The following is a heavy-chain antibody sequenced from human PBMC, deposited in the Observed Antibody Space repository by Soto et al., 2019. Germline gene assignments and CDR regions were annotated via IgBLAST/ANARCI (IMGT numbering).Heavy chain of an antibody. CDR1: GGSISSGGYY. CDR2: IYYSGST. D-gene: IGHD3-22*01. Sequence: QVQLQESGPGLVKPSQTLSLTCTVSGGSISSGGYYWSWIRQHPGKGLEWIGYIYYSGSTYYNPSLKRRVTISVDTSKNQFALKLSSVTAADTAVYYCARGDSSGYDDAFDIWGQGTMVTVSS. CDR3: ARGDSSGYDDAFDI. J-gene: IGHJ3*02. V-gene: IGHV4-31*03.